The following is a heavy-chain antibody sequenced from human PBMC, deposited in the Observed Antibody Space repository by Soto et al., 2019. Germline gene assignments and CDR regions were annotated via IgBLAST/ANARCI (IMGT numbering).Heavy chain of an antibody. J-gene: IGHJ4*02. CDR1: GFTFNGYG. D-gene: IGHD6-6*01. Sequence: QVHLVESGGGVVQPGRSLRLSCSASGFTFNGYGMHWVRQAPGKGLEWVAVISYDGSNKYYADSVKGRFTISRDNSQSTLYLQMNSLRAEDTAVYYCAKDLNFRGSSFPGDFWGQGTLVTVSS. CDR2: ISYDGSNK. V-gene: IGHV3-30*18. CDR3: AKDLNFRGSSFPGDF.